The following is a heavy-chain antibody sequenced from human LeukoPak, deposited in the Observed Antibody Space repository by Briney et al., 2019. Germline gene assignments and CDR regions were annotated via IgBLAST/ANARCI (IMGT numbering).Heavy chain of an antibody. CDR3: ARGSLSVAGTYFDY. CDR1: GYTFTGYY. J-gene: IGHJ4*02. D-gene: IGHD6-19*01. CDR2: INPNSGST. V-gene: IGHV1-2*02. Sequence: ASVKVSCKASGYTFTGYYMHWVRQAPGQGLEWMGWINPNSGSTNYAQKFQGRVTMTRDTSISRAYMELSRLRSDDTAVYYCARGSLSVAGTYFDYWGQGTLVTVSS.